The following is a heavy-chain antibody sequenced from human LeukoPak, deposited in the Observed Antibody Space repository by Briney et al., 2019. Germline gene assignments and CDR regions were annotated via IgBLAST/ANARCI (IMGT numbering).Heavy chain of an antibody. D-gene: IGHD2-2*01. CDR1: GFSFSSYW. V-gene: IGHV3-74*03. J-gene: IGHJ4*02. CDR3: VRGYCSSTSCPTLYYY. Sequence: GGSLRLSCAASGFSFSSYWMHWIRQIPGKGLVWVSRVNSDESDKTYADSVKGRFTISRDNGKNTVYLQMNSLRAEDTAVYYCVRGYCSSTSCPTLYYYWGQGTLATVSS. CDR2: VNSDESDK.